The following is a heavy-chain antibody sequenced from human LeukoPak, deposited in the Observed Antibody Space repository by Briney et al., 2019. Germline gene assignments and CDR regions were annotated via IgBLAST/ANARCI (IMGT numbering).Heavy chain of an antibody. V-gene: IGHV4-4*02. Sequence: SETLSLTCGVSGGSITNTNYWTWVRQPPGKGLEWIGEVNLQGSTNYNPSLMGRVAISVDTSKNHFSLKLSSVTAADTAVYYCARLGSTFDIWGQGTMVTVSS. CDR3: ARLGSTFDI. J-gene: IGHJ3*02. CDR1: GGSITNTNY. CDR2: VNLQGST. D-gene: IGHD2-2*01.